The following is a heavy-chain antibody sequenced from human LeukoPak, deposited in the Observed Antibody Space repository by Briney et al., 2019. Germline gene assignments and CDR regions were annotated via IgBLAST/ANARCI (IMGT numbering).Heavy chain of an antibody. J-gene: IGHJ2*01. CDR2: IYPSGTT. Sequence: SETLSLTCTVSGGSIISYYWSGIRQPAGKGLEWIGRIYPSGTTNYNPSLKSRVTMSLDTSRNQFSLKLSSVTAADTAVYYCARDRSAEYFDLWGRGTLVTVSS. V-gene: IGHV4-4*07. D-gene: IGHD2-15*01. CDR1: GGSIISYY. CDR3: ARDRSAEYFDL.